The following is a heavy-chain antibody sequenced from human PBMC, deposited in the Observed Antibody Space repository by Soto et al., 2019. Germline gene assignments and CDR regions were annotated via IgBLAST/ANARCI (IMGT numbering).Heavy chain of an antibody. CDR3: ARHGSEMATTFDY. CDR2: IYYIGST. Sequence: PSETLSLTCAVYGGSFSGYYWSWIRQPPGKGLEWIGYIYYIGSTNYNPSLKSRVTISVDTSKNQFSLKLRSMTAADTAVYYCARHGSEMATTFDYWGQGTPVTVSS. J-gene: IGHJ4*02. CDR1: GGSFSGYY. V-gene: IGHV4-59*08. D-gene: IGHD1-1*01.